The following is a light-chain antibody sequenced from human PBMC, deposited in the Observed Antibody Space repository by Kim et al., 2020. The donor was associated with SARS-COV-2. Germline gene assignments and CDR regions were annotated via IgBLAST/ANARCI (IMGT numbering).Light chain of an antibody. V-gene: IGKV1-27*01. CDR3: QKYNSVPYT. Sequence: SASVGDRFTITCRASQGISNYLAWYQQKPGKVPKLLIHDASTLRSGVPSRFSGSGSGTDFTLTISSLQPEDVATYYCQKYNSVPYTFGQGTKLEI. CDR1: QGISNY. CDR2: DAS. J-gene: IGKJ2*01.